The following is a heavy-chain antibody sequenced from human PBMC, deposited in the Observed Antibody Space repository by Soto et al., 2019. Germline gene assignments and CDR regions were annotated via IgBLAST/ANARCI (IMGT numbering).Heavy chain of an antibody. CDR1: GFTFSSYA. CDR2: ISGSGGST. CDR3: VWLEGTRTTVTTGNDYYYYYMDV. D-gene: IGHD4-17*01. V-gene: IGHV3-23*01. Sequence: GGSLRLSCAASGFTFSSYAMSWVRQAPGKGLEWVSAISGSGGSTYYADSVKGRFTISRDNSKNTLYLQMNSLRAEDTAVYYCVWLEGTRTTVTTGNDYYYYYMDVWGKGTTVTVSS. J-gene: IGHJ6*03.